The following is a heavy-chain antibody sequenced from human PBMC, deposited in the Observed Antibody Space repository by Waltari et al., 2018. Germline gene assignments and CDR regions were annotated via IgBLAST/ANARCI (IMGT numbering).Heavy chain of an antibody. V-gene: IGHV1-46*01. D-gene: IGHD6-25*01. CDR3: ARDQAGFDAFDI. CDR2: INPSGGST. Sequence: QVQLVQSGAEVKKPGASVKVSCKASGYTFTSYYMHWVRQAPGQGLEWMGIINPSGGSTSYAQKCQGRVTMTTDESTSTAYMELSSLRSEDTAVYYCARDQAGFDAFDIWGQGTMVTVSS. J-gene: IGHJ3*02. CDR1: GYTFTSYY.